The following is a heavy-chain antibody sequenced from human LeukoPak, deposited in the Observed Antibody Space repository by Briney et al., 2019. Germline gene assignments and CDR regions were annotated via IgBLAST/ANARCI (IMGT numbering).Heavy chain of an antibody. Sequence: KASETLSLTCTVSGGSISSYYWSWIRQPPGKGLEWIGYIYYSGYTNYNPSLKSRVTISVDTSKNQFSLKLSSVTAADTAVYFCARGPYSYDSSGAFDIWGQGTMVTVSS. CDR1: GGSISSYY. CDR3: ARGPYSYDSSGAFDI. V-gene: IGHV4-59*08. J-gene: IGHJ3*02. CDR2: IYYSGYT. D-gene: IGHD3-22*01.